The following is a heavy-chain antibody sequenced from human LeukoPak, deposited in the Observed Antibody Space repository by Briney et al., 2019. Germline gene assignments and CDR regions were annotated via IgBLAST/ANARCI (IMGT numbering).Heavy chain of an antibody. Sequence: SETLSLTCSVSGGSISSSSYFWGWIRQPPGKGLEWIGYIYYSGSTNYNPSLKSRVTISVDTSKNQFSLKLSSVTAADTAVYYCAREGRDFTWGQGTLVTVSS. J-gene: IGHJ5*02. CDR1: GGSISSSSYF. CDR3: AREGRDFT. V-gene: IGHV4-61*01. CDR2: IYYSGST. D-gene: IGHD3-10*01.